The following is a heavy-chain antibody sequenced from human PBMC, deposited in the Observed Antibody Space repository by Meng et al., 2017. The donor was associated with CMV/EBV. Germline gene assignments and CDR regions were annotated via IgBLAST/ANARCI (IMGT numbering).Heavy chain of an antibody. CDR3: ASGALGYCSGGSCYPPYYGMDV. V-gene: IGHV4-39*07. J-gene: IGHJ6*02. Sequence: SETLSLTCTVSGGSISSSSYYWGWIRQPPGKGLEWIGSIYYSGSTYYNQSLKSRVTISVDTSKNQFSLKLSSVTAADTAVYYCASGALGYCSGGSCYPPYYGMDVWGQGTTVTVSS. CDR1: GGSISSSSYY. CDR2: IYYSGST. D-gene: IGHD2-15*01.